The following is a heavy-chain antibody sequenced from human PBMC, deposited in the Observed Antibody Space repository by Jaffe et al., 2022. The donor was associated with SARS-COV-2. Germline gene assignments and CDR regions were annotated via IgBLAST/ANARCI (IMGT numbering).Heavy chain of an antibody. CDR1: GGSISSYY. V-gene: IGHV4-59*01. CDR2: IYYSGST. Sequence: QVQLQESGPGLVKPSETLSLTCTVSGGSISSYYWSWIRQPPGKGLEWIGYIYYSGSTNYNPSLKSRVTISVDTSKNQFSLKLSSVTAADTAVYYCARGGSTLDYYGMDVWGQGTTVTVSS. CDR3: ARGGSTLDYYGMDV. D-gene: IGHD1-7*01. J-gene: IGHJ6*02.